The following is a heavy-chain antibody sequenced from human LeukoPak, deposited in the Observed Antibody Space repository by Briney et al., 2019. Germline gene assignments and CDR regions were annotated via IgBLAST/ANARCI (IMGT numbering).Heavy chain of an antibody. CDR3: ARAGPLCSGGRCYDY. CDR2: IYHGGST. J-gene: IGHJ4*02. CDR1: GGSISSYY. V-gene: IGHV4-59*01. Sequence: SETLSLTCPVYGGSISSYYWSWIRQPPGKGLEWIGYIYHGGSTNYNPSLKSRVTISVDTSKNQASLKLSCVTATDTAVYYCARAGPLCSGGRCYDYWGQGTPVTVSS. D-gene: IGHD2-15*01.